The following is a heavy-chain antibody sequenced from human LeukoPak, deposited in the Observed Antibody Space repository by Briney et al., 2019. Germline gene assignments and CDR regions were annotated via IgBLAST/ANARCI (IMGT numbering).Heavy chain of an antibody. CDR2: ISYDGDNK. CDR1: GFTFSNYG. Sequence: GGSLRLSCAASGFTFSNYGMYWVRQAPGKGLEWVTFISYDGDNKYYADSVKGRFTISRDNSKNTLYLQMNSLSADDTAVYYCAKDRGREDYYGMDVWGQGTTVTVSS. CDR3: AKDRGREDYYGMDV. V-gene: IGHV3-30*18. J-gene: IGHJ6*02. D-gene: IGHD3-10*01.